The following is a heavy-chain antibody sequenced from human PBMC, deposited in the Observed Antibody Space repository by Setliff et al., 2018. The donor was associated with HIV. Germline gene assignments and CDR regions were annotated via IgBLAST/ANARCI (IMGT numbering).Heavy chain of an antibody. CDR3: ARWYGFHSSSSVLGF. D-gene: IGHD6-6*01. J-gene: IGHJ4*02. CDR2: INPSGGST. CDR1: GYTFTSYY. Sequence: VASVKVSCKASGYTFTSYYMHWVRQAPGQGLEWMGIINPSGGSTSYAQRFQGRVTMTRDTSTSTVYMELSSLRSGDTAVYYCARWYGFHSSSSVLGFWGQGTLVTVSS. V-gene: IGHV1-46*01.